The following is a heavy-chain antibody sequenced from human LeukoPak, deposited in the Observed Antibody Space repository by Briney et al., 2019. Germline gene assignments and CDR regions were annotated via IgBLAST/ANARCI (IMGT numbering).Heavy chain of an antibody. J-gene: IGHJ4*02. CDR1: VGSSRDST. D-gene: IGHD6-19*01. CDR3: ARRAEGEQWLVQRDYYFDS. Sequence: PSETLSLTCAVYVGSSRDSTWSWIRNPPKKGWGWFGELNHSGSTNYNPSLKSRVTISVDTSKSQFSLKLTSVTAADTAVFYCARRAEGEQWLVQRDYYFDSWGQGTLVTVSS. V-gene: IGHV4-34*01. CDR2: LNHSGST.